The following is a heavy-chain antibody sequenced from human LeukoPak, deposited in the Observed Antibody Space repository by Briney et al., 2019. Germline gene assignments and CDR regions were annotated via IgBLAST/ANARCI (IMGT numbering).Heavy chain of an antibody. V-gene: IGHV3-23*01. Sequence: GGSLRLSCAASGFTFSNYAMTWVRQAPGKGLEYVSTTNGPGSTTYYADSVKGRFTISRDNSKNTLYLQMNSLRDEDTAVYYCAKGMINDWSALEYWGQGTLVTVSS. CDR1: GFTFSNYA. D-gene: IGHD3-16*01. CDR3: AKGMINDWSALEY. J-gene: IGHJ4*02. CDR2: TNGPGSTT.